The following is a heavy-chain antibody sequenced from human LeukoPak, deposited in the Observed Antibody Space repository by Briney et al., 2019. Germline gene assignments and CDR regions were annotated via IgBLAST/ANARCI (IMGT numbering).Heavy chain of an antibody. Sequence: ASVKVSCKASGYTFTGYYMHWVRQAPGQGLEWMGRINPNSGGTNYAQKFQGRVTMTRDTSISTAYMELSRLRSDDTAVYYCARVLSSGYDLFYWGQGTLVSLSS. CDR3: ARVLSSGYDLFY. V-gene: IGHV1-2*06. J-gene: IGHJ4*02. D-gene: IGHD5-12*01. CDR2: INPNSGGT. CDR1: GYTFTGYY.